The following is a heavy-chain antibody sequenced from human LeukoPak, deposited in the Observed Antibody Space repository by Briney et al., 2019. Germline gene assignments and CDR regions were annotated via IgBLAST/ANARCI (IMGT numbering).Heavy chain of an antibody. CDR3: ARSALFDYDSSGYYPDFQH. D-gene: IGHD3-22*01. J-gene: IGHJ1*01. CDR2: IIQIFGTA. CDR1: GGTFSSYA. Sequence: SVKVSCKASGGTFSSYAISWVRQAPGQGLEWMGGIIQIFGTANYANEFQGRVTITANESTSTAYMELSSLRSEDTAVYYCARSALFDYDSSGYYPDFQHWGQGTLVTVSS. V-gene: IGHV1-69*13.